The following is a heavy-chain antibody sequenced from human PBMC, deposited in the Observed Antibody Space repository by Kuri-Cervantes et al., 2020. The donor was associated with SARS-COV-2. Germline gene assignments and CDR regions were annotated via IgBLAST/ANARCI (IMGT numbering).Heavy chain of an antibody. Sequence: GESPKIPCAAFGLTLSGYRLHWVRQAPGKGLVWVSRINPDGSYPNNADSVKGRFTLTRDNANNMLFLQMKSLRAEDTAVYYCVRDGDHWNFDYWGQGTLVTVSS. CDR2: INPDGSYP. CDR3: VRDGDHWNFDY. CDR1: GLTLSGYR. J-gene: IGHJ4*02. D-gene: IGHD1-1*01. V-gene: IGHV3-74*01.